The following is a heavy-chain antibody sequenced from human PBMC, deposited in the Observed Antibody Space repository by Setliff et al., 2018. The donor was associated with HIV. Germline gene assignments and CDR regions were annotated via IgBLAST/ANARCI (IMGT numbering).Heavy chain of an antibody. CDR3: ATLTNFDH. V-gene: IGHV5-51*01. CDR2: IYPGDSDT. CDR1: GYRFTSHW. D-gene: IGHD7-27*01. Sequence: GESLKISCKGVGYRFTSHWIAWVRQMPGKGLEWMGNIYPGDSDTRYNPSFEGQVTMSADRSITTAYLQWSRLKASDTAMYYCATLTNFDHWGQGTLVTVSS. J-gene: IGHJ4*02.